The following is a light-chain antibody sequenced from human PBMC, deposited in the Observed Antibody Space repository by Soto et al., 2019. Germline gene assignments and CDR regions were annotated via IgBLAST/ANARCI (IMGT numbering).Light chain of an antibody. V-gene: IGKV3-20*01. Sequence: EIVLTQSPGTLSLSPGARATLSCRASQSVSSSYLAWYQQKPGQAPRLLIYGASSRATGIPDRFSGSGSGTEFTLTISSLQSEDFAVYYCQQYNNWPWTFGQGTKVDIK. CDR2: GAS. J-gene: IGKJ1*01. CDR3: QQYNNWPWT. CDR1: QSVSSSY.